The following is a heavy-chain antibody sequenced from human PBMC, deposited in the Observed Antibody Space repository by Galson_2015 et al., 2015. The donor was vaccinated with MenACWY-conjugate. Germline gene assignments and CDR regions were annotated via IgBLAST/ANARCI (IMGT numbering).Heavy chain of an antibody. CDR2: IYYSGST. Sequence: ETLSLTCTVSGGSISSYYWSWIRQPPGKGLEWIGYIYYSGSTNYNPSLKSRVTISVDTSKNQFSLKLSSVTAADTAVYYCARRGLNIVEAWFDPWGQGTLVTVSS. CDR1: GGSISSYY. V-gene: IGHV4-59*01. CDR3: ARRGLNIVEAWFDP. J-gene: IGHJ5*02. D-gene: IGHD2-15*01.